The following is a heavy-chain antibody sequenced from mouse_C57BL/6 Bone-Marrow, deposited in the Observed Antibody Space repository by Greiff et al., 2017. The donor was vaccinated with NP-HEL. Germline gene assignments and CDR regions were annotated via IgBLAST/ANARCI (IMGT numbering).Heavy chain of an antibody. CDR1: GFTFSDYY. D-gene: IGHD2-1*01. V-gene: IGHV5-12*01. J-gene: IGHJ4*01. Sequence: EVKLMESGGGLVQPGGSLKLSCAASGFTFSDYYMYWVRQTPEKRLEWVAYISNGGGSTYYPDTVKGRFTISRDNAKNTLYLQMSRLKSEDTAMYYCARQGNYAPYAMDYWGQGTSVTVSS. CDR2: ISNGGGST. CDR3: ARQGNYAPYAMDY.